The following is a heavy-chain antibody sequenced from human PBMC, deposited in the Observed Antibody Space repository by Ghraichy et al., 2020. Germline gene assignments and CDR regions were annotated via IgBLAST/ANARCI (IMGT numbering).Heavy chain of an antibody. J-gene: IGHJ4*02. V-gene: IGHV3-74*01. CDR1: GFTLSSHW. Sequence: LTCAVSGFTLSSHWMHWVRQAPGKGLAWVSRIHPDGSDTTYADSVKGRFTISRDNAENMVYLQMNSLRAEDAAVYYCVRDRTVAGTGPHFDYWGQGTLVTVSS. CDR2: IHPDGSDT. CDR3: VRDRTVAGTGPHFDY. D-gene: IGHD6-13*01.